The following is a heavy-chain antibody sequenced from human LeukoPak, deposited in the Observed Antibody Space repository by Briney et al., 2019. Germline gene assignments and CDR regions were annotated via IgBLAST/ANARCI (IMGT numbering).Heavy chain of an antibody. CDR1: GFTFGDYV. D-gene: IGHD3/OR15-3a*01. Sequence: PGRSLTLSCTTSGFTFGDYVMTWVRQAPGKGLEWVGFIRSQSYGGTTQYAASLKGRFVITRDDSKSTAYLQMNSLKSEDTAAYFCSRGRLGLAGYYFDYWGQGTLVTVSS. CDR3: SRGRLGLAGYYFDY. CDR2: IRSQSYGGTT. J-gene: IGHJ4*02. V-gene: IGHV3-49*04.